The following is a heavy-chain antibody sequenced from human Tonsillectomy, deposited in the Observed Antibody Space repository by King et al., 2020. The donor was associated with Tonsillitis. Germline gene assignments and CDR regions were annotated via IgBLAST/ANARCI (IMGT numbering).Heavy chain of an antibody. CDR2: IIPIFSTA. Sequence: QLVQSGAEVKKPGSSVKVSCKASGGTFSSYAISWVRQAPGQGLEWMGGIIPIFSTANYAQKFQGRVTITADESTSTAYMELSSLRSEDTAVYYCATRLMDMLEQQLPYFDYWGQGTLVTVSS. CDR1: GGTFSSYA. J-gene: IGHJ4*02. CDR3: ATRLMDMLEQQLPYFDY. V-gene: IGHV1-69*01. D-gene: IGHD6-13*01.